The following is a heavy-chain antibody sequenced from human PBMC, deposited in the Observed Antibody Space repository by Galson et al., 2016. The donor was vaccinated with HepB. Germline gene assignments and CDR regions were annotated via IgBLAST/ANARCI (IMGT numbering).Heavy chain of an antibody. CDR3: VRELPGAHGYGDS. Sequence: SLRLSCAASGFTFSSHRMHWVRQAPGKELVWVSHINSDGSTTVYADSVKGRFTISRDNAKNTLYLQMNRLRAEDTAVYYCVRELPGAHGYGDSWGQGTLVAVSS. V-gene: IGHV3-74*01. CDR1: GFTFSSHR. J-gene: IGHJ4*02. CDR2: INSDGSTT. D-gene: IGHD1-1*01.